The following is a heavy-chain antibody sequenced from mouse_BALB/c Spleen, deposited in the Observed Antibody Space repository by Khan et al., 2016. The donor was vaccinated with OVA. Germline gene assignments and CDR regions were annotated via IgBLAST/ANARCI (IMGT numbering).Heavy chain of an antibody. CDR1: AYSITSDCA. Sequence: EVQLQESGPGLVKPSQSLSLTCTVTAYSITSDCAWNWIRQFPGNKLEWMGYISYSGSTSYNPSLKSRISITRDTSKNQFFLQLNSVTTEDTAIFYCARNYGYMDYWGPGTSVTVSS. J-gene: IGHJ4*01. V-gene: IGHV3-2*02. CDR2: ISYSGST. CDR3: ARNYGYMDY. D-gene: IGHD1-2*01.